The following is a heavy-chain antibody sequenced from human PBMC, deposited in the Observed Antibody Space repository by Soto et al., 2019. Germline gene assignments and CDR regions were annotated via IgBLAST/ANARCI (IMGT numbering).Heavy chain of an antibody. CDR3: ARSGVTGIVIPSHWFDP. J-gene: IGHJ5*02. CDR2: ISSSGST. CDR1: GDSIGGVGY. Sequence: SETLSRTCTVSGDSIGGVGYWSWIRQFPGRGLEWIGCISSSGSTYYNPALNNRISLSLDTSQNQFSLKLLSVTAADTAIYYCARSGVTGIVIPSHWFDPWGQGTLGTVSS. D-gene: IGHD2-21*02. V-gene: IGHV4-31*03.